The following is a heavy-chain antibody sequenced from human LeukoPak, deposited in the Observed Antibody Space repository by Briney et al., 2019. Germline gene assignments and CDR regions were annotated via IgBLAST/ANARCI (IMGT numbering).Heavy chain of an antibody. D-gene: IGHD3-16*01. V-gene: IGHV1-2*02. J-gene: IGHJ4*02. CDR1: GYTFTSYG. CDR3: ARERITLLNRRIKPFDY. Sequence: GASVKVSCKASGYTFTSYGISWVRQAPGQGPEWMGWINPNSGGTNYAQKFQGRVTMTRDTSISTAYMELSRLRSDDTAVYYCARERITLLNRRIKPFDYWGQGTLVTVSS. CDR2: INPNSGGT.